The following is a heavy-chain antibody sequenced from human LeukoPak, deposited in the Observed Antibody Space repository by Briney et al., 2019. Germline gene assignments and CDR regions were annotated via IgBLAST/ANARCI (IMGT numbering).Heavy chain of an antibody. CDR1: GGSISSGSYY. Sequence: SETLSLTCTVSGGSISSGSYYWNWIRQPAGKGLEWIGRIYTSGSTNYNPSLKSRVTISVDTSKNQFSLKLSSVTAADTAVYYCAREMRQWLSPIDPWGQGTLVTVSS. V-gene: IGHV4-61*02. D-gene: IGHD6-19*01. CDR3: AREMRQWLSPIDP. CDR2: IYTSGST. J-gene: IGHJ5*02.